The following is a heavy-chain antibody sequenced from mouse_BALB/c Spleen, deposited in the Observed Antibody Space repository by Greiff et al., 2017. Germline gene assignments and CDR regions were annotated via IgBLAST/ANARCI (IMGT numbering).Heavy chain of an antibody. CDR2: IWSGGST. CDR3: ARNPYGSSYDWFAY. Sequence: QVHVKQSGPGLVQPSQSLSITCTVSGFSLTSYGVHWVRQSPGKGLEWLGVIWSGGSTDYNAAFISRLSISKDNSKSQVFFKMNSLQANDTAIYYCARNPYGSSYDWFAYWGQGTLVTVSA. CDR1: GFSLTSYG. J-gene: IGHJ3*01. V-gene: IGHV2-2*02. D-gene: IGHD1-1*01.